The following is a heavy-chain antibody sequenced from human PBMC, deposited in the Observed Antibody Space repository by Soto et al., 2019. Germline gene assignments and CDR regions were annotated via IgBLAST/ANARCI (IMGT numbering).Heavy chain of an antibody. CDR1: GFTFSSYS. D-gene: IGHD1-1*01. J-gene: IGHJ4*02. CDR2: ISRSSNYK. CDR3: ARDPGTDGFDY. Sequence: PGGSLRLSCAASGFTFSSYSMNWVRQAPGKGLEWVSSISRSSNYKYDADSVKGRFTISRDNAKNSLYLQMNSLRAEDTAVYYCARDPGTDGFDYWGQGTLVTVSS. V-gene: IGHV3-21*01.